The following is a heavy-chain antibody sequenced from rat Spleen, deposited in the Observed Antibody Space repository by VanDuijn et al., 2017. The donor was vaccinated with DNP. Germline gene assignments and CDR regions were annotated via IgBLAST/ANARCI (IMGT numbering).Heavy chain of an antibody. CDR2: ISSGGTT. CDR3: ARDGQWDYLDY. V-gene: IGHV2-6*01. CDR1: GFSLTNYT. D-gene: IGHD1-1*01. Sequence: QVQLKESGPGLVQPSQTLSLTCTVSGFSLTNYTVSWVRQFPGKGLEWIAAISSGGTTYYNSALKSRLSISRDTSKSQVFLKMNSLQTEDTAMYFCARDGQWDYLDYWGQGVMVTVSS. J-gene: IGHJ2*01.